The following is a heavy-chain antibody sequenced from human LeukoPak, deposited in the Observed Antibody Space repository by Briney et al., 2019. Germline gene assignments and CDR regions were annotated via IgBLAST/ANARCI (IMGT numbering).Heavy chain of an antibody. CDR2: IYNSGST. CDR3: ARDFGEFTYYYYGMDV. Sequence: SXSSXXXXXLRQPAGXGLEWIGRIYNSGSTNYNPSLKSRVTMSVDTSKSQFSLKLSSVTAADTAVYYCARDFGEFTYYYYGMDVWGQGTTVTVSS. D-gene: IGHD3-10*01. J-gene: IGHJ6*02. CDR1: SXSSXX. V-gene: IGHV4-4*07.